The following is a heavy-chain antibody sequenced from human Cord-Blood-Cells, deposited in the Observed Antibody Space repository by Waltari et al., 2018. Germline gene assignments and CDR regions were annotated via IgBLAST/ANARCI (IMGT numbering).Heavy chain of an antibody. D-gene: IGHD6-6*01. V-gene: IGHV1-2*04. Sequence: QVQLLQSGAEVKKPGASVKPSCKASGYTFTCYYMHWVRQAPGQGLEWMGWINPNSGGTNYAQKFQGWVTMTRDTSISTAYMELSRLRSDDTAVYYCARVSSPYSSSSFDYWGQGTLVTVSS. CDR3: ARVSSPYSSSSFDY. CDR1: GYTFTCYY. CDR2: INPNSGGT. J-gene: IGHJ4*02.